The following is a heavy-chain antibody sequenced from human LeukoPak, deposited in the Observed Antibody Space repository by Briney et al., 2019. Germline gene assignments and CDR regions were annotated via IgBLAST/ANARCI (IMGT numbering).Heavy chain of an antibody. D-gene: IGHD3-10*01. CDR3: ARDPDYYGSGSDRRYYYGMDV. CDR2: IIPILGIA. CDR1: GGTFSSYA. Sequence: GASVKVSCKASGGTFSSYAISWVRQAPGQGLEWMGRIIPILGIANYAQKFQGRVTITADKSTSTAYMELSSLRSEDTAVYYCARDPDYYGSGSDRRYYYGMDVWGQGTTVTASS. V-gene: IGHV1-69*04. J-gene: IGHJ6*02.